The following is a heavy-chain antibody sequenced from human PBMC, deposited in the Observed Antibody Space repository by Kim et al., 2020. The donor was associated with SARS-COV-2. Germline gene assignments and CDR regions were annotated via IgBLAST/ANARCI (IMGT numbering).Heavy chain of an antibody. V-gene: IGHV3-30*04. CDR2: ISYDEGRK. D-gene: IGHD3-16*01. Sequence: GGSLRLSCAASGFIFSSYAFHWVRLAPGKGLEWVALISYDEGRKYADTVKGRFTISRDNSKDTLYLQHNSLRAEDAAVYFCARDAYGSFDYWGQEILVTIS. CDR3: ARDAYGSFDY. J-gene: IGHJ4*02. CDR1: GFIFSSYA.